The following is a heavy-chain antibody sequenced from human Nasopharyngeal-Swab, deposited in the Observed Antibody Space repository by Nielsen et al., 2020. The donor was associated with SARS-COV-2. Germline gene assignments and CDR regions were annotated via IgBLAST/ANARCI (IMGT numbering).Heavy chain of an antibody. CDR3: ARTQFSGMFYYFDL. J-gene: IGHJ4*02. CDR1: GVSISSTSW. D-gene: IGHD1-26*01. Sequence: SETLSLTCAVSGVSISSTSWWIWVRQPPGKWLEWIGEILHSGSTNYNPSLKSRVTLSVDKSKNQFSLRLNSMTAADTARYYCARTQFSGMFYYFDLWGQGTVVTVSS. CDR2: ILHSGST. V-gene: IGHV4-4*02.